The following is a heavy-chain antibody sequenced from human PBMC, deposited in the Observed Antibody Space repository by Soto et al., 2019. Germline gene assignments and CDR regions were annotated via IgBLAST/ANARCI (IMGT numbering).Heavy chain of an antibody. CDR2: IFYSGST. CDR1: SGSISSTIYS. J-gene: IGHJ5*02. V-gene: IGHV4-39*01. CDR3: AIKCRGVTCHWFVT. D-gene: IGHD2-15*01. Sequence: QLQLQESGPGLVKPSETLSLTCTVSSGSISSTIYSWDWIRQPPGKGLEWIGSIFYSGSTYYNPSLKSRVTISVGTSKNQLSRTLTSLTATATAVYYCAIKCRGVTCHWFVTRGQGTLVTVSS.